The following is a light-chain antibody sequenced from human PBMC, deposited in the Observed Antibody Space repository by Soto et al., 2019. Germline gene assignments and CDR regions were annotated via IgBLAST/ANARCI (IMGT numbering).Light chain of an antibody. CDR2: DVS. CDR3: YSCSRSSGTRYV. V-gene: IGLV2-14*03. CDR1: SSDIGTYNY. Sequence: QSALTQPASVSGSPGQSITISCTGTSSDIGTYNYVSWYQQHPGQAPKLMIYDVSNRPSGVSDRFSGSKSGNTASLTISGLQAEDEGDYYCYSCSRSSGTRYVFWSGTKLTVL. J-gene: IGLJ1*01.